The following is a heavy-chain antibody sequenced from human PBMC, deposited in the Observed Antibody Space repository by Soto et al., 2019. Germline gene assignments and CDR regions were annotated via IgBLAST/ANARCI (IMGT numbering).Heavy chain of an antibody. V-gene: IGHV1-18*01. CDR3: AREGQAPYYYYGMDV. Sequence: QVQVVQSGDEVKKPGASVKVSCKASGYTFTNYGFSWVRXAPXXXXXXMGWISGYNGNTKYAEKFQGRVTMTTDTSTSTAHMELRSXXXDDTAVYYCAREGQAPYYYYGMDVWGQGTAVTVSS. CDR1: GYTFTNYG. J-gene: IGHJ6*02. CDR2: ISGYNGNT.